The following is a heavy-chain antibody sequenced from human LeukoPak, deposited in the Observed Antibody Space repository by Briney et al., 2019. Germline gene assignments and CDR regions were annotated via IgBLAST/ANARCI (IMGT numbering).Heavy chain of an antibody. D-gene: IGHD6-19*01. CDR1: GDSISSSSYY. J-gene: IGHJ4*02. V-gene: IGHV4-61*01. CDR3: ARTAGWYVDY. Sequence: SETLSLTCTVSGDSISSSSYYWSWIRQPPGKGLEWIGYIYYSGSTNYNPSLKSRVTISVDTSKNQFSLKLSSVTAADTAVYYCARTAGWYVDYWGQGTLVTVSS. CDR2: IYYSGST.